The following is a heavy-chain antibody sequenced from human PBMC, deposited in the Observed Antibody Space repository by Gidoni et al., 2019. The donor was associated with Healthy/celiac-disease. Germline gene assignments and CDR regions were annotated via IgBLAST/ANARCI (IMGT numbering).Heavy chain of an antibody. CDR1: GGPFSGYY. CDR2: INHSGST. D-gene: IGHD6-13*01. V-gene: IGHV4-34*01. CDR3: ARGYSSSWYGGWFDP. J-gene: IGHJ5*02. Sequence: QVQLQQWGAGLLTPSETLSLTCAVYGGPFSGYYWSWTRQPPGKGLEWIGEINHSGSTNYNPSLKSRGTISVDTSKNQFSLKLSSVTAADTAVYYCARGYSSSWYGGWFDPWGQGTLVTVSS.